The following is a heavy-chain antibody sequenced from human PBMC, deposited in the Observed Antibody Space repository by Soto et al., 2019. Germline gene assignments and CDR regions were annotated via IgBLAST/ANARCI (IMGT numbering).Heavy chain of an antibody. CDR2: INPNSGGT. Sequence: QVQLVQSGAEVKKPGASVKVSCKASGFTFSAYYIYWVRQAPGQGLEWIGWINPNSGGTKNAQKFQGRLTMTRETATSTVYMELSALIPDDTAVYYCARSLLDEYSSSWRSAYYGMDVWGQGTTVTVSS. J-gene: IGHJ6*02. V-gene: IGHV1-2*02. CDR3: ARSLLDEYSSSWRSAYYGMDV. CDR1: GFTFSAYY. D-gene: IGHD6-13*01.